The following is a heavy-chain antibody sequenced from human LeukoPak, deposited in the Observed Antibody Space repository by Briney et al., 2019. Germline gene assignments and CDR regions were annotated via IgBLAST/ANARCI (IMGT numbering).Heavy chain of an antibody. Sequence: GGSLRLSCAASGFSFSTYNMNWVRQAPGQRLEWVSAISGSGGSTYYADSVKGRFTISRDNSKNTLYLQMNSLRAEDTAVYYCAKTSGSYGAFDYWGQGTLVTVSS. CDR2: ISGSGGST. V-gene: IGHV3-23*01. D-gene: IGHD1-26*01. CDR3: AKTSGSYGAFDY. CDR1: GFSFSTYN. J-gene: IGHJ4*02.